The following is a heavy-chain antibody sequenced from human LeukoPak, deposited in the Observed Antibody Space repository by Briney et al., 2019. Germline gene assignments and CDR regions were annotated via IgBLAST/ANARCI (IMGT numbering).Heavy chain of an antibody. D-gene: IGHD3-22*01. Sequence: GASVKVSCKASGYTFTSYGISWVRQAPGQGLEWMGWISAYNGNTNYAQKLQGRVTMTTDTSTSTAYMGLRSLRSDDTAVYYCARDREGYYDSSGYANFDYWGQGTLVTVSS. CDR2: ISAYNGNT. V-gene: IGHV1-18*01. J-gene: IGHJ4*02. CDR1: GYTFTSYG. CDR3: ARDREGYYDSSGYANFDY.